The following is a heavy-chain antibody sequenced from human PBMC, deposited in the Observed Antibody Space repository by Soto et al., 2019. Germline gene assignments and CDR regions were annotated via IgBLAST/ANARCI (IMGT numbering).Heavy chain of an antibody. J-gene: IGHJ6*03. CDR3: AKYRSHCTNGVCYYPYYYYYMDV. D-gene: IGHD2-8*01. CDR2: ISGSGGST. CDR1: GFTFSSYA. V-gene: IGHV3-23*01. Sequence: PGGSLRLSCAASGFTFSSYAMSWVRQAPGKGLEWVSAISGSGGSTYYADSVKGRFTISRDNSKNTLYLQMNSLRAEDTAVYYCAKYRSHCTNGVCYYPYYYYYMDVWGKGTTVTVSS.